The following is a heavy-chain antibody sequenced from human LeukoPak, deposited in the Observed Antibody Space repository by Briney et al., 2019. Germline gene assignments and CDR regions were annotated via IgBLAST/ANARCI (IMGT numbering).Heavy chain of an antibody. Sequence: SETLSLTCSVSGGSISSSGHYWGWIRQPPGKGLEWIGIITYSGNSNYNPSLKSRVTISVDASNNQFSLKLTSMTAAGTAVYYCVRRCYSGGVYYYFDYWGQGTLVTVSS. CDR1: GGSISSSGHY. J-gene: IGHJ4*02. V-gene: IGHV4-39*01. CDR2: ITYSGNS. D-gene: IGHD2-15*01. CDR3: VRRCYSGGVYYYFDY.